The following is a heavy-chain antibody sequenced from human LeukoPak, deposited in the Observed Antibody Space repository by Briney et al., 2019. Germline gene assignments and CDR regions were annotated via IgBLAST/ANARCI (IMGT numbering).Heavy chain of an antibody. Sequence: SETLSLTCAVYGGSFSGYYWNWIRQPPGKGLEWIGEINHSGSTNYNPSLKSRVTISVDTSKNQFSLKLSSVTAADTAVYYCARTRSLRSGYGLDYWGQGTLVTVSS. V-gene: IGHV4-34*01. CDR1: GGSFSGYY. J-gene: IGHJ4*02. D-gene: IGHD5-12*01. CDR3: ARTRSLRSGYGLDY. CDR2: INHSGST.